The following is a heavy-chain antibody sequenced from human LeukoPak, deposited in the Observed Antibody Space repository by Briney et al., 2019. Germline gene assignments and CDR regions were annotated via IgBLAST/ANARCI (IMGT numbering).Heavy chain of an antibody. CDR1: GFTFSTYW. V-gene: IGHV3-7*01. CDR3: ARDFRGSLGY. D-gene: IGHD1-26*01. J-gene: IGHJ4*02. Sequence: PGGSLRLSCAASGFTFSTYWVSWVRQAPGKGLEWVANIKQDGSEKYYVDSVKGRFSISRDNAKNSLYLQLNSLRAEDTAVYYCARDFRGSLGYWGQGTLVTVSS. CDR2: IKQDGSEK.